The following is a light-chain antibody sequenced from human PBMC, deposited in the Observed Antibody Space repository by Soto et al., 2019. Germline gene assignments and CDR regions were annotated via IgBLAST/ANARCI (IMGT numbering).Light chain of an antibody. CDR2: GAS. CDR1: QSVSSN. CDR3: QQYGSSPRT. J-gene: IGKJ1*01. V-gene: IGKV3-15*01. Sequence: EIVMTQSPATLSVSPGERATLSFRASQSVSSNLAWYQQKPGQAPSLLIYGASTRATGTPARFSGSGSGTEFTLTISSLQSEDFAVYYCQQYGSSPRTFGQGTKVDIK.